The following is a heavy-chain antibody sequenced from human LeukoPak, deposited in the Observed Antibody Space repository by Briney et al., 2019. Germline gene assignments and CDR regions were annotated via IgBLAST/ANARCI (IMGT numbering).Heavy chain of an antibody. CDR2: IIPIFGTA. Sequence: ASVKVSCKASGGTFSSYAISGVRQAPGQVLEWMGGIIPIFGTANYAQKFQGRVTITTDESTSTAYMELSSLRSEDTAVYYCARGPRPCSGGSCHPRFDYWGQGTLVTVSS. V-gene: IGHV1-69*05. J-gene: IGHJ4*02. CDR1: GGTFSSYA. D-gene: IGHD2-15*01. CDR3: ARGPRPCSGGSCHPRFDY.